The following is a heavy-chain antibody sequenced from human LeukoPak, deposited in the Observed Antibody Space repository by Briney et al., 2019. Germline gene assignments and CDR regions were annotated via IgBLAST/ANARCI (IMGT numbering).Heavy chain of an antibody. Sequence: QSGGSLRLSCAASGFTVSSNYMSWVRQAPGKGLEWVSVTYSNGRTYYADSVKGRFTISRDNSKNTLYLQMNSLRAEDTAVYYCARGLMAPVSYDAFDMWGQGTMVTVSS. CDR2: TYSNGRT. V-gene: IGHV3-66*03. CDR1: GFTVSSNY. CDR3: ARGLMAPVSYDAFDM. D-gene: IGHD3-10*01. J-gene: IGHJ3*02.